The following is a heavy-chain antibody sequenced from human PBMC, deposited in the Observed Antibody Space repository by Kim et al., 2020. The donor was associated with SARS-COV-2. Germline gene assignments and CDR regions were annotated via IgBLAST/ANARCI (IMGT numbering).Heavy chain of an antibody. D-gene: IGHD5-18*01. V-gene: IGHV4-39*01. J-gene: IGHJ4*02. Sequence: YYNPSLKSRVTISVDTSKNQFSLKLSSVTAADTAVYYCASTMDTAMVLDYWGQGTLVTVSS. CDR3: ASTMDTAMVLDY.